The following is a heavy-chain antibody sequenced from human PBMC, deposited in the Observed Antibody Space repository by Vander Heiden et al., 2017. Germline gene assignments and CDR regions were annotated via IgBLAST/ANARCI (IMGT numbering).Heavy chain of an antibody. CDR1: GGTFSSYA. D-gene: IGHD3-3*01. Sequence: QLVQPGAAVKKPGSSLKASSKPSGGTFSSYAISWVRQAPGQGLEWMGGIIPIFGTANYAQKFQSRVTITADESTSTAYMELSRLRSEDTAVYYCAREGKNTRGVFDYWGQGTLVTVSS. CDR3: AREGKNTRGVFDY. CDR2: IIPIFGTA. J-gene: IGHJ4*02. V-gene: IGHV1-69*01.